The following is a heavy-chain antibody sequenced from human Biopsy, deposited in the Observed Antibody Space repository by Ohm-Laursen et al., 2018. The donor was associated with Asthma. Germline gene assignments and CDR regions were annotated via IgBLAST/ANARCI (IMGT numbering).Heavy chain of an antibody. D-gene: IGHD6-19*01. Sequence: GASAKVSCKAPGGTFSNFAISWVRQAPGQGLEWLGGITTVFGTTNYAQKFQGRVTITADESTSTAYMEVTSLRSEDTAIYYCARCQVGYSSGWSLLLKKIYYSGMDVWGQGTAVTVSS. J-gene: IGHJ6*02. CDR2: ITTVFGTT. CDR3: ARCQVGYSSGWSLLLKKIYYSGMDV. V-gene: IGHV1-69*13. CDR1: GGTFSNFA.